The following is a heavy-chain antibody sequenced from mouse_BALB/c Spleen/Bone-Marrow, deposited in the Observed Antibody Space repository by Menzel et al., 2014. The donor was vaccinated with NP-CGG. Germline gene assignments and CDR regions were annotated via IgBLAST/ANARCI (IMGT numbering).Heavy chain of an antibody. V-gene: IGHV1-54*01. D-gene: IGHD1-1*01. CDR3: TRSLTNYGSRYFTN. Sequence: VKLQESGAELVRPGTSVKVSCKASGYGFTNYLTEWVKQRPGQGLEWIGVINPGSGGTNYNEKFKGKASLTADKSSSTAYMQLRSMTSDDAAVYFSTRSLTNYGSRYFTNWGQATTLTVSS. CDR1: GYGFTNYL. CDR2: INPGSGGT. J-gene: IGHJ2*01.